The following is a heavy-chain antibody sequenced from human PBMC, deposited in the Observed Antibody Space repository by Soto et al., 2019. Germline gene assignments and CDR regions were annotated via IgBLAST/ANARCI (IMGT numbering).Heavy chain of an antibody. J-gene: IGHJ6*02. V-gene: IGHV3-49*03. CDR3: TRYYYGSGSYYNPQRRDYYYGMDV. D-gene: IGHD3-10*01. Sequence: GGSLRLSCTASGFTFGDYAMSWFRQAPGKGLEWVGFIRSKAYGGTTEYAASVKGRFTISRDDSKSIAYLQMNSLKTEDTAVYYCTRYYYGSGSYYNPQRRDYYYGMDVWGQGTTVTVSS. CDR1: GFTFGDYA. CDR2: IRSKAYGGTT.